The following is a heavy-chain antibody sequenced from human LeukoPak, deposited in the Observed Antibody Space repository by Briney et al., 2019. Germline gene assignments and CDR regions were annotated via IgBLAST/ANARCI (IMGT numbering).Heavy chain of an antibody. Sequence: ASVKVSCKASGYTFIGYYLHWVRQAPGQGLEWMGWINPTSGGTNYAQKFLDRVTMTRDTSINTAYMELSRLTSDDTAVYYCARARQQLACDYWGQGTLVTVSS. V-gene: IGHV1-2*02. D-gene: IGHD6-13*01. CDR2: INPTSGGT. CDR1: GYTFIGYY. J-gene: IGHJ4*02. CDR3: ARARQQLACDY.